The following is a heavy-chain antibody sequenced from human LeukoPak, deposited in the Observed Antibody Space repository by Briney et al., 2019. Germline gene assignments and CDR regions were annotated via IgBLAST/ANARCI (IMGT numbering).Heavy chain of an antibody. CDR3: ARVGGYGFWSGYYGANWFDP. Sequence: SETLSLNCTVSGGSISSSSYYWGWIRQPPGKGLEWIGSIYYSGSTYYNPALKSRVTKTADTSKNQFSLKLSSVTAADTAVYYCARVGGYGFWSGYYGANWFDPWGQGTLVTVSS. D-gene: IGHD3-3*01. J-gene: IGHJ5*02. CDR1: GGSISSSSYY. CDR2: IYYSGST. V-gene: IGHV4-39*07.